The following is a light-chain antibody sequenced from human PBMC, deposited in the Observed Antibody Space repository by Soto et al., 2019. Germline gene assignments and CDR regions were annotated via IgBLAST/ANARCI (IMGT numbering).Light chain of an antibody. CDR1: SGSVSTSYY. Sequence: QTVVTQEPSFSVSPGRTVTLTCGLSSGSVSTSYYPSWYQQTPGQAPRTLIYSTNTRSSGVPDRFSGSILGNKAALTITGXXXXXXXXYYCVLYMGSGISVFGGGTKLTV. CDR3: VLYMGSGISV. J-gene: IGLJ2*01. CDR2: STN. V-gene: IGLV8-61*01.